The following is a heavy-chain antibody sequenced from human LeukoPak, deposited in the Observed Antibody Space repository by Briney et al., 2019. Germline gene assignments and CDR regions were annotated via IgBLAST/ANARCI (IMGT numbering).Heavy chain of an antibody. J-gene: IGHJ4*02. Sequence: GASVKVSCKASGYTFTSYGISWVRQAPGQGLEWMGWISAYNGNTNYAQKLQGRVTMTTDTSTSTAYMELRSLRSDDTAVYYCASSLPGYCSSTSCYTFDYWGQGTLVTVSS. CDR2: ISAYNGNT. CDR3: ASSLPGYCSSTSCYTFDY. V-gene: IGHV1-18*01. CDR1: GYTFTSYG. D-gene: IGHD2-2*02.